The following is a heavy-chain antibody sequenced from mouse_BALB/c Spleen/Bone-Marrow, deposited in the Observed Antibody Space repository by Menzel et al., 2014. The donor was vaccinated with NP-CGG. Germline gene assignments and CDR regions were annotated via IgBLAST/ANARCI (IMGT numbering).Heavy chain of an antibody. CDR1: GFDFSGYW. V-gene: IGHV4-1*02. J-gene: IGHJ1*01. CDR3: ARPGYYGYQDV. D-gene: IGHD1-2*01. CDR2: INPDSSTI. Sequence: EVKLVESGGGLVQPGGSLKLSCAASGFDFSGYWMTWVRQAPGKGLEWIGEINPDSSTINYTPSLKDKFNISRDNAKNALYLQMSKVRSEDTALYYCARPGYYGYQDVWGAGTTVTVSS.